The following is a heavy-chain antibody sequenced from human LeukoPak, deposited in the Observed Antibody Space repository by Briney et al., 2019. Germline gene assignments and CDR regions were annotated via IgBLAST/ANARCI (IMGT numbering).Heavy chain of an antibody. CDR3: ARAPGYYNNPFFDY. J-gene: IGHJ4*02. V-gene: IGHV3-33*01. D-gene: IGHD4-11*01. CDR2: IWYDGSNK. Sequence: PGTSLRLSCAASGFTFSDCAMHWVRQAPGRGLEWVALIWYDGSNKAYGDSAKGRFTISRDNSKNTLYLEMNSLRAEDTAVYFCARAPGYYNNPFFDYWGQGTLVTVSS. CDR1: GFTFSDCA.